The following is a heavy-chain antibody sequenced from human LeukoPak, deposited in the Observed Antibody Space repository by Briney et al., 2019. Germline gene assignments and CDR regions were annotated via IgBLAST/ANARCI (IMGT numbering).Heavy chain of an antibody. CDR3: ARVPYDSSYYYYEKVDY. J-gene: IGHJ4*02. CDR2: IIPILGIA. CDR1: GGTFSSYT. D-gene: IGHD3-22*01. Sequence: SVKISCKASGGTFSSYTISWVRQAPGQGLEWMGRIIPILGIANYAQKFQGRVTITADKSTSTAYMELSSLRSEDTAVYYCARVPYDSSYYYYEKVDYWGQGTLVTVSS. V-gene: IGHV1-69*02.